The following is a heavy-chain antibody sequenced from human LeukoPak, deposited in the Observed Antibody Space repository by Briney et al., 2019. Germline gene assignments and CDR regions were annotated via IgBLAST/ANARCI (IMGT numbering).Heavy chain of an antibody. CDR3: ARDNPFKYDYVN. CDR1: GGSLSSYY. CDR2: INHSGST. J-gene: IGHJ4*02. V-gene: IGHV4-59*12. D-gene: IGHD3-16*01. Sequence: PSETLSLTCTVSGGSLSSYYWSWIRQPAGKGLEWIGEINHSGSTNYSPSLKSRVTISADTSKNQFSLKLSSVTAADTAVYYCARDNPFKYDYVNWGQGTLVTVSS.